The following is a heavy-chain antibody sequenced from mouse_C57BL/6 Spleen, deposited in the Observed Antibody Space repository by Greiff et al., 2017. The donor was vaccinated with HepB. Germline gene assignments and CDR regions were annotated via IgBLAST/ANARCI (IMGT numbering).Heavy chain of an antibody. Sequence: VQLKESGPELVKPGASVKISCKASGYSFTGYYMHWVKQSSEKSLEWIGEINPSTGGTSYNQKFKGKATLTVDKSSSTAYMQLKSLTSEDSAVYYCARYYGIPYWYFDVWGTGTTVTVSS. CDR1: GYSFTGYY. CDR3: ARYYGIPYWYFDV. D-gene: IGHD1-1*01. CDR2: INPSTGGT. V-gene: IGHV1-43*01. J-gene: IGHJ1*03.